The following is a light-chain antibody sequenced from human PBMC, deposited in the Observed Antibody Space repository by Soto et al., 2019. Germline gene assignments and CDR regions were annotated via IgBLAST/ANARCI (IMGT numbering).Light chain of an antibody. V-gene: IGLV2-8*01. CDR1: SSDVGGYNY. Sequence: QSVLTQPPSASGSPGQSVTISCTGTSSDVGGYNYVSWYQQHPGKAPKLMIYEVSKRPSGVPDRFSGSKSGNTASLTVSGLQAEGEADYYCSSYAGRNLWVFGGGTKLTVL. CDR2: EVS. J-gene: IGLJ3*02. CDR3: SSYAGRNLWV.